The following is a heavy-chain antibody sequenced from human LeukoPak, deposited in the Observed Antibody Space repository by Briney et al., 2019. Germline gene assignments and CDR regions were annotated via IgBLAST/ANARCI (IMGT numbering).Heavy chain of an antibody. CDR2: INPDSGSA. J-gene: IGHJ3*02. CDR3: ARDKGRVGATKGAFDI. D-gene: IGHD1-26*01. CDR1: GHTFNAYY. V-gene: IGHV1-2*02. Sequence: GASVKVSCKASGHTFNAYYIHWVRQAPGQGLEWMGWINPDSGSAYYSQKFQGRVTMIRDTSISTAYMELSGLKSDDSALYYCARDKGRVGATKGAFDIWGQETMVSVSS.